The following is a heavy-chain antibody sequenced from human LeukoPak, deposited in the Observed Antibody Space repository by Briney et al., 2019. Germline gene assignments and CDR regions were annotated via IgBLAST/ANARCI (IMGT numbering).Heavy chain of an antibody. D-gene: IGHD3-22*01. Sequence: GGSLRLSCAASGFTFSGSAMHWVRQASGKGLEWVGRIRSKANIYATAYAASVKGRFTISRDDSKNTTYLQMNSLRAEDTAVYYCAESPYDSSGYLGYFDYWGQGTLVTVSS. J-gene: IGHJ4*02. CDR3: AESPYDSSGYLGYFDY. CDR2: IRSKANIYAT. CDR1: GFTFSGSA. V-gene: IGHV3-73*01.